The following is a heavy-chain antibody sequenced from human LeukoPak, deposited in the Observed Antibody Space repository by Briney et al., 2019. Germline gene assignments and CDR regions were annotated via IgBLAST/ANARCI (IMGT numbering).Heavy chain of an antibody. CDR3: ARVERGYYDYVWGSYRLGGYFDF. V-gene: IGHV3-7*01. CDR2: INQDGTEK. Sequence: GGSLRLSCAASGFPFSTYWMSWVRQAPGKGLEWVANINQDGTEKYYVDSVKGRFTISRDNAKDSLYLQMNSLRAEDTAVYYCARVERGYYDYVWGSYRLGGYFDFWGQGTLVTVSS. CDR1: GFPFSTYW. J-gene: IGHJ4*02. D-gene: IGHD3-16*02.